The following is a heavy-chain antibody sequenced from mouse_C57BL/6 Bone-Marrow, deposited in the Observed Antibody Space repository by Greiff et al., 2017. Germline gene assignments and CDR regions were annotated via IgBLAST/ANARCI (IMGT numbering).Heavy chain of an antibody. Sequence: DVKLQESGGGLVKPGGSLKLSCAASGFTFSDYGMHWVRQAPEKGLEWVAYISSGSSTIYYADTVKGRFTISRDNAKNTLFLQMTSLRSEDTAMYYCARLGGYYPLAYWGQGTLVTVSA. CDR3: ARLGGYYPLAY. J-gene: IGHJ3*01. CDR1: GFTFSDYG. CDR2: ISSGSSTI. V-gene: IGHV5-17*01. D-gene: IGHD2-3*01.